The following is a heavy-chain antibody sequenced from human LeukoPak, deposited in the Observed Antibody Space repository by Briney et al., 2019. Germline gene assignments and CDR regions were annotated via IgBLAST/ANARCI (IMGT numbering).Heavy chain of an antibody. Sequence: SETLSLTCTVSGGSISSDGYYWTWIRQHPGKGLEWIGEINHSGSTNYNPSLKSRVTISVDTSKNQFSLKLSSVTAADTAVYYCASLGEYYFDYWGQGTLVTVSS. D-gene: IGHD3-10*01. J-gene: IGHJ4*02. CDR2: INHSGST. V-gene: IGHV4-34*01. CDR3: ASLGEYYFDY. CDR1: GGSISSDGYY.